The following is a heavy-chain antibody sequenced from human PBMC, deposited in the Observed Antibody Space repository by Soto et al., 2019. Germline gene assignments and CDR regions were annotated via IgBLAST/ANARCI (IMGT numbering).Heavy chain of an antibody. CDR1: GGTFSSYT. V-gene: IGHV1-69*08. CDR2: ISPILGIA. J-gene: IGHJ3*02. D-gene: IGHD4-17*01. Sequence: QVQLVQSGAEVKKPGSSVKVSGKASGGTFSSYTISWVRQAPGQGLEWMGRISPILGIANYAQKVQGRITITADKATSTAYKELSSLRSEDTAVYYCARDRTVPPFDIWGQGPMVTVS. CDR3: ARDRTVPPFDI.